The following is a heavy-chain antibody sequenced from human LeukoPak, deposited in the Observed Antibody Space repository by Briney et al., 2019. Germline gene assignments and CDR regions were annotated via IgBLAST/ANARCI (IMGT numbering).Heavy chain of an antibody. CDR1: GGTFSSYA. D-gene: IGHD3-10*01. Sequence: SVKVSGKASGGTFSSYAISWVRQAPGQGLEWMGGIIPIFGTANYAQKFQGRVTITTDESTSTAYMELSSLRSEDTAVYYCARTQTRFGELSRFDPWGQGTLVTVSS. CDR3: ARTQTRFGELSRFDP. CDR2: IIPIFGTA. V-gene: IGHV1-69*05. J-gene: IGHJ5*02.